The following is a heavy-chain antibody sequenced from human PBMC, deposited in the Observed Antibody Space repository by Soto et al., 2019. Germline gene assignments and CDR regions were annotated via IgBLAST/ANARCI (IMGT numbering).Heavy chain of an antibody. CDR1: GFTFSSYG. CDR2: ISYDGSNK. D-gene: IGHD6-6*01. CDR3: VVFSYDY. V-gene: IGHV3-30*03. Sequence: QVQLVESGGGVVQPGRSLRLSCAASGFTFSSYGMHWVRQAPGKGLEWVAVISYDGSNKYYADSVKGRFTISRDNSKNTLYLQMNSLRAEDTAVHYCVVFSYDYWGQGTLVTVSS. J-gene: IGHJ4*02.